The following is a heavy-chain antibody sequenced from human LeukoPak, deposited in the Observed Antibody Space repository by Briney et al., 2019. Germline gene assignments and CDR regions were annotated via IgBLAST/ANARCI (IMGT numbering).Heavy chain of an antibody. CDR1: GGSISSYY. CDR3: ARERDDYVWGSYRLIYFDY. J-gene: IGHJ4*02. Sequence: SETLSLTCTVSGGSISSYYWSWIRQPPGKGLEWIGYIYYSGTTNYNPSLKSRVTISVDTSKNQFSLKLSSVTAADTAVYYCARERDDYVWGSYRLIYFDYWGQGTLVTVSS. CDR2: IYYSGTT. D-gene: IGHD3-16*02. V-gene: IGHV4-59*01.